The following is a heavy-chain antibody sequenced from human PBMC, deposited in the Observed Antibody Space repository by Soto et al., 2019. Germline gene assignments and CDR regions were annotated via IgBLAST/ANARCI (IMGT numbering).Heavy chain of an antibody. J-gene: IGHJ4*02. Sequence: QLQLQESGSGLVKPSQTLSLTCAVSGGSISSGGYSWSWIRQPPGKGLEWIGYIYHSGSTYYNPSLKSRVTISVDRSKNQFSLKLSSVTAADTAVYYCASHFYGSGGSTSDYWGQGTLVTVSS. CDR2: IYHSGST. V-gene: IGHV4-30-2*01. D-gene: IGHD3-10*01. CDR1: GGSISSGGYS. CDR3: ASHFYGSGGSTSDY.